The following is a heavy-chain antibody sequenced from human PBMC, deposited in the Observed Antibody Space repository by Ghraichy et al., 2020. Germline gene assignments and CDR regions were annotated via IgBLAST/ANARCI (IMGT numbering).Heavy chain of an antibody. CDR1: GFTFDDYA. J-gene: IGHJ4*02. CDR3: AKDISSVVAATPYY. CDR2: ISWNSGSI. V-gene: IGHV3-9*01. Sequence: GGSLRLSCAASGFTFDDYAMHWVRQAPGKGLEWVSGISWNSGSIGYADSVKGRFTISRDNAKNSLYLQMNSLRAEDTALYYCAKDISSVVAATPYYWGQGTLVTVSS. D-gene: IGHD2-15*01.